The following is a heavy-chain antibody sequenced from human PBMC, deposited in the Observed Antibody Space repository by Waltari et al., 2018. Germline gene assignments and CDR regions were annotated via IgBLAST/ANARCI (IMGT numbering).Heavy chain of an antibody. CDR1: GSTFKNYA. J-gene: IGHJ4*02. V-gene: IGHV3-23*01. Sequence: EVQLLESGGGLVQPGGSLTLSCAASGSTFKNYAMTWVRQGPGKGLEWVSGINDNGESTYYADFVKGRITISRDNSKNTLYLRMHSLRAEDTALYYCAKDMTRYSSSSDFDHWGQGTLVTVSS. CDR2: INDNGEST. D-gene: IGHD6-6*01. CDR3: AKDMTRYSSSSDFDH.